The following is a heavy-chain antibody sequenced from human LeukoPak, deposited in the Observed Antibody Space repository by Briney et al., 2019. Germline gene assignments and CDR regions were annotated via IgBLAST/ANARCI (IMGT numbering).Heavy chain of an antibody. CDR3: ARLPVGYSYGSDYYYYGMDV. V-gene: IGHV4-39*01. CDR1: GGSISSYY. Sequence: SETLSLTCTVSGGSISSYYWGWIRQPPGKGLEWIGSIYYSGSTYYNPSLKSRVTISVDTSKNQFSLKLSSVTAADTAVYYCARLPVGYSYGSDYYYYGMDVWGQGTTVTVSS. J-gene: IGHJ6*02. CDR2: IYYSGST. D-gene: IGHD5-18*01.